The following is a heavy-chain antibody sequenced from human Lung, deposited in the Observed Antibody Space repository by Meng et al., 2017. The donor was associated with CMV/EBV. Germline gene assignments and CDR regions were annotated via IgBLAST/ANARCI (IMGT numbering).Heavy chain of an antibody. CDR3: ARDQGSYEQLAPDYYYGMDV. J-gene: IGHJ6*02. V-gene: IGHV3-21*01. CDR2: ITSASRYI. Sequence: GGSLRLXCAASGFTFGFYSLNWVRQAPGKGLEWVASITSASRYIFYADSVRGRFTVSRDNAKNSIYLQMNSLRAEDTAVYYCARDQGSYEQLAPDYYYGMDVWXLGTTVTVSS. CDR1: GFTFGFYS. D-gene: IGHD1-1*01.